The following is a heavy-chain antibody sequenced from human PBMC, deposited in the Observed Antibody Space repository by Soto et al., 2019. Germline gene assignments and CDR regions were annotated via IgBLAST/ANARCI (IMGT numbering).Heavy chain of an antibody. CDR1: GYTFTSYG. CDR3: ARDGGLDYDFWSGSLAFDI. CDR2: ISAYNGNT. Sequence: GASVKVSCKASGYTFTSYGISWVRQAPGQGLEWMGWISAYNGNTNYAQKLQGRVTMTTDTSTSTAYMELRSLRSDDTAVYYCARDGGLDYDFWSGSLAFDIWGQGTMVTVSS. D-gene: IGHD3-3*01. V-gene: IGHV1-18*01. J-gene: IGHJ3*02.